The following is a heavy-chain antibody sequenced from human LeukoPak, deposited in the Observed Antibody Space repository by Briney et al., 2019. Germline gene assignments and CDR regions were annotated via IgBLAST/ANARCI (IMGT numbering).Heavy chain of an antibody. CDR1: GFDIRHYY. CDR2: IRSKPYGGTT. Sequence: PGGSLRLSCVASGFDIRHYYMSWVRQAPGKGLEWVGFIRSKPYGGTTEYAASVKGRFTISRDDSKSIAYLQMNSLKTEDTAVYYCTTGIKTADHWGQGTLVTVSS. V-gene: IGHV3-49*04. D-gene: IGHD2-15*01. CDR3: TTGIKTADH. J-gene: IGHJ4*02.